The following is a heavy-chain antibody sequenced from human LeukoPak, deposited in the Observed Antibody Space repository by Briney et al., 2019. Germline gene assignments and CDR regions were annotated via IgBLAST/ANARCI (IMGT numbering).Heavy chain of an antibody. Sequence: ASVKVSCKASGYTFTSYGISWVRQAPGQGPEWMGVISPSGGSTTYAQKFQGRVTLTRDMSTSTDYLELSSLRSEDTAVYYCARDNSVRDEAWWFSPWGQGTLVTVSS. J-gene: IGHJ5*02. V-gene: IGHV1-46*01. CDR1: GYTFTSYG. CDR2: ISPSGGST. D-gene: IGHD5-24*01. CDR3: ARDNSVRDEAWWFSP.